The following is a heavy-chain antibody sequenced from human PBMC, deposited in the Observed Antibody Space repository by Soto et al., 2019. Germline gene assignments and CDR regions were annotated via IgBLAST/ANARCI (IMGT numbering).Heavy chain of an antibody. CDR1: GFTVSSNY. J-gene: IGHJ4*02. V-gene: IGHV3-53*01. CDR3: ARELSPSESGSSYFDY. D-gene: IGHD1-26*01. Sequence: PGGSLRLSCAASGFTVSSNYMSWVRQAPGKGLGWVSVIYSGGSTYYADSVKGRFTISRDNSKNTLYLQMNSLRAEDTAVYYCARELSPSESGSSYFDYWGQGTLVTVSS. CDR2: IYSGGST.